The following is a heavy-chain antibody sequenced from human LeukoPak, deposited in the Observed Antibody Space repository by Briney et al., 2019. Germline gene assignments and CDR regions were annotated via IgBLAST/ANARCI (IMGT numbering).Heavy chain of an antibody. D-gene: IGHD2-21*01. CDR2: LSGSGGST. CDR3: AGPPPFCGGDCSDY. Sequence: GGSLRLSCAASGFTFSSYAMSWVRQAPGKGLEWVSTLSGSGGSTFYADSVKGRFTISRDNSKNTLYLQLNRLRAEDTAVYYCAGPPPFCGGDCSDYWGQGTLVTVSS. V-gene: IGHV3-23*01. J-gene: IGHJ4*02. CDR1: GFTFSSYA.